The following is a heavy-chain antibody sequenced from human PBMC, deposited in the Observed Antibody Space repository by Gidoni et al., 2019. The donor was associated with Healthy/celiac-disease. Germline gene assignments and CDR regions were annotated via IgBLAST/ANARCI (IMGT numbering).Heavy chain of an antibody. CDR2: ISYDGSNK. V-gene: IGHV3-30-3*01. J-gene: IGHJ6*02. CDR1: GFTFSSYA. Sequence: QVQLVESGGGVVQPGRSLRLSCAASGFTFSSYAMHWVRQAPGKGLEWVAVISYDGSNKYYADSVKGRFTISRDNSKNTLYLQMNSLRAEDTAVYYCARVGCHSCHYYYYYGMDVWGQGTTVTVSS. CDR3: ARVGCHSCHYYYYYGMDV. D-gene: IGHD2-2*01.